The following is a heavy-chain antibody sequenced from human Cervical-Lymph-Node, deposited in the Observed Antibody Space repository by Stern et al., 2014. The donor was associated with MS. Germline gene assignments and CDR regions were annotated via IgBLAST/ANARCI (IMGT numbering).Heavy chain of an antibody. J-gene: IGHJ4*02. CDR1: GYTFTTYA. CDR2: INTGNGNT. D-gene: IGHD3-22*01. V-gene: IGHV1-3*04. Sequence: VQLVESGAEVKKPGAAVKVSCKASGYTFTTYAMHWVRQAPGTRLEWMGYINTGNGNTKYSQNVQGRLNITRDTSASTSYMELSSLKSVDTAVYYCARLHYDSSGSWGDWGQGTLVTVSS. CDR3: ARLHYDSSGSWGD.